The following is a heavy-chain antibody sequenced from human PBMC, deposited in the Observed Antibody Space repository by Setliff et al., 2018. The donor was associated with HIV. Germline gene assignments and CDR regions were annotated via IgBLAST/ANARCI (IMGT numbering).Heavy chain of an antibody. CDR3: ARRVILSYGYYFDY. D-gene: IGHD3-16*02. V-gene: IGHV4-39*02. Sequence: PSETLSLTCTVSGVPTSASTYYWGWIRQPPGKGLDWIGYISYSGKTYYNPSLKSRVTISVDTSNNHFSLRLSSVTAADTAVYHCARRVILSYGYYFDYWGQGTLVTVSS. J-gene: IGHJ4*02. CDR1: GVPTSASTYY. CDR2: ISYSGKT.